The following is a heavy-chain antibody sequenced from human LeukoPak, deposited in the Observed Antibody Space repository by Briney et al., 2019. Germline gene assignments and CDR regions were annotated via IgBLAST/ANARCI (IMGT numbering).Heavy chain of an antibody. CDR2: ISPSGGST. Sequence: ASVKVSCKAFGYTFTSNYMHWVRQAPGQGPEWMGVISPSGGSTTYAQKFQGRVTLTRDMSTSTDYLELSSLRSEGTAVYYCARLSLKVLEWSPTKGKETHYFDYWGQGTLVTVSS. CDR3: ARLSLKVLEWSPTKGKETHYFDY. CDR1: GYTFTSNY. V-gene: IGHV1-46*01. J-gene: IGHJ4*02. D-gene: IGHD3-3*01.